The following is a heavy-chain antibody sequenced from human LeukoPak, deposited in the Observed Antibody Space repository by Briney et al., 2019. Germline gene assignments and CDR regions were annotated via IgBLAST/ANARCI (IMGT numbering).Heavy chain of an antibody. Sequence: GGSLRLSCAASGLTFSIYTMTWVRQAPGKGLEWVSTIDSSGMTAYYADPVKGRFTISRDNSKNTLYLHMNSLGADDTAVYYCAKARTHSGYDWDHWGQDWDHWGQGTLVTVSS. CDR3: AKARTHSGYDWDHWGQDWDH. J-gene: IGHJ4*02. CDR1: GLTFSIYT. CDR2: IDSSGMTA. D-gene: IGHD5-12*01. V-gene: IGHV3-23*05.